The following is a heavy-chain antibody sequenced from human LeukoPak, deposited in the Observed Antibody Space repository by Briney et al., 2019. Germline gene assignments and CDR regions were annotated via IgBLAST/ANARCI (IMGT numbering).Heavy chain of an antibody. D-gene: IGHD3-22*01. CDR1: GFTFSSYA. V-gene: IGHV3-23*01. Sequence: GGSLRLSCAAPGFTFSSYAMSWVRQAPGKGLEWVSAISGSGGSTYYADSVKGRFTISRDNSKNTLYLQMNSLRAEDTAVYYCAKFPFNYYDSSGYLESWGQGTLVTVSS. CDR3: AKFPFNYYDSSGYLES. J-gene: IGHJ4*02. CDR2: ISGSGGST.